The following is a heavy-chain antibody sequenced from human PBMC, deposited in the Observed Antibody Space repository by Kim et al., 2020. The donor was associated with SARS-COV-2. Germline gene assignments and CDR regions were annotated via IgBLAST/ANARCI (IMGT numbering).Heavy chain of an antibody. J-gene: IGHJ6*02. CDR3: ARGGDIVVVPAAMPDFDYYYGMDV. D-gene: IGHD2-2*01. CDR2: INHSGST. CDR1: GGSFSGYY. Sequence: SETLSLTCAVYGGSFSGYYWSWIRQPPGKGLEWIGEINHSGSTNYNPSLKSRVTISVDTSKNQFSLKLSSVTAADTAVYYCARGGDIVVVPAAMPDFDYYYGMDVWGQGTTVTVSS. V-gene: IGHV4-34*01.